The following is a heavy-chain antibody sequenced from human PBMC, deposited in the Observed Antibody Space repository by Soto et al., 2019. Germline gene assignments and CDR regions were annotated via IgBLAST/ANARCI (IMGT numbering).Heavy chain of an antibody. CDR2: IFSNDEK. Sequence: SGPTLVNPTETLTLTCTVSGFSLSNARMGVSWIRQPPGKALEWLAHIFSNDEKSYSTSLKSRLTISKDTSKSQVVLTMTNMDPVDTATYYCARIRRYYDSSGYYSNGWFDPWGQGTLVTVYS. J-gene: IGHJ5*02. D-gene: IGHD3-22*01. CDR3: ARIRRYYDSSGYYSNGWFDP. V-gene: IGHV2-26*01. CDR1: GFSLSNARMG.